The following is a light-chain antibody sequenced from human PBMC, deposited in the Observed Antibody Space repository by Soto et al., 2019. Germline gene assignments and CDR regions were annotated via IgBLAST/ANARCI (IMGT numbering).Light chain of an antibody. CDR1: SSNIGAGYD. CDR3: QSYDSSLSGSV. CDR2: GNS. J-gene: IGLJ2*01. Sequence: QSVLTQPPSVSGAPGQRVTISCTGSSSNIGAGYDVHWYQQLPGTAPKLLIYGNSNRPSGVPDRFSGSKSGASASLAIPGIRAEDEADYYCQSYDSSLSGSVFGGGTQLTVL. V-gene: IGLV1-40*01.